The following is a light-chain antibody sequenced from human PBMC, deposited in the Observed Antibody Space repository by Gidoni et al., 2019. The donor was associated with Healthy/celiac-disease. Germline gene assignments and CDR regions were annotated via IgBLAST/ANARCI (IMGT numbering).Light chain of an antibody. Sequence: DSQMTQSTSSLSASVGDRVTITCRASQSISSYLNWYQQKPGKAPKLLIYAASSLQSGVPSRFSVSGSGTDFTLTISSLQPEDFATYYCQQSYSTPPLTFGGGTKVEIK. V-gene: IGKV1-39*01. J-gene: IGKJ4*01. CDR2: AAS. CDR1: QSISSY. CDR3: QQSYSTPPLT.